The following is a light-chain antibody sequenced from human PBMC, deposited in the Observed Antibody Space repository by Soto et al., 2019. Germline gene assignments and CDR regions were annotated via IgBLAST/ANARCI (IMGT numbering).Light chain of an antibody. J-gene: IGLJ3*02. CDR3: GTWDSSLSAGV. CDR1: SSDVGNYNY. Sequence: QSALTQPASVSGSPGQSITISCTGTSSDVGNYNYVSWFQQHPGKAPKLILFEVSYRPSGISNRFSGSKSGNTASLTISGLQVEDEADYYCGTWDSSLSAGVFGGGTKLTVL. V-gene: IGLV2-14*01. CDR2: EVS.